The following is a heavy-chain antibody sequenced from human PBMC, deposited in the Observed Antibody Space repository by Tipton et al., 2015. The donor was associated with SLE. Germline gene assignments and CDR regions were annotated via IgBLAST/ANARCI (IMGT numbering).Heavy chain of an antibody. V-gene: IGHV3-33*06. CDR1: GFTFSNHG. D-gene: IGHD6-25*01. CDR2: IWFDGSNQ. CDR3: AKDAFCASGWLDL. Sequence: SLRLSCAASGFTFSNHGMHWVRQAPGKGLEWVAVIWFDGSNQYSADSVKGRFIISRDNSKNTLYLQMNSLRAEDTAVYYCAKDAFCASGWLDLWGQGTLVTVSS. J-gene: IGHJ5*02.